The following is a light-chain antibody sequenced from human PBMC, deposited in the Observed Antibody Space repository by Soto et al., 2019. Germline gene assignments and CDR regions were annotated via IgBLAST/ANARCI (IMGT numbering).Light chain of an antibody. Sequence: QSALTQPASVSGSPGQSITISCTGTSSDVGGYNYVSWYQQHPGKAPKLIIYEVSYRPSGISYRVSGSKSGNTASLTISGLRAEDEDDYYCTSYTSSSTLLFGGGTKLTVL. CDR2: EVS. V-gene: IGLV2-14*01. CDR3: TSYTSSSTLL. J-gene: IGLJ3*02. CDR1: SSDVGGYNY.